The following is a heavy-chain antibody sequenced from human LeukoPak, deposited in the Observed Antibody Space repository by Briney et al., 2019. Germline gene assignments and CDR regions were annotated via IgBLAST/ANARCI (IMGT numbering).Heavy chain of an antibody. Sequence: GGSLRLSCAASGFNVSNNYMNWVRQAPGKGLEWVSAISGSGGSTYYADSVKGRFTISRDNSKNTLYLQMNSLRAEDTALYYCTGSYYYEYFQHWGQGTLVTVSS. CDR1: GFNVSNNY. D-gene: IGHD3-22*01. J-gene: IGHJ1*01. CDR2: ISGSGGST. CDR3: TGSYYYEYFQH. V-gene: IGHV3-23*01.